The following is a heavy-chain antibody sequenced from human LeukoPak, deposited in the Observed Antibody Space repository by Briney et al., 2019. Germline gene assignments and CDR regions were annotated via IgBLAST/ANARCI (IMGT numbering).Heavy chain of an antibody. Sequence: ASVKVSCKASGYTFTGYYMHWVRQAPGQGVEWMGWINPNSGGTNYAQKFQGRVTMTKDTSISTAYMELSRLRSDDTAVYYCAREPGIAVAGTPEALDYWGQGTLVTVSS. CDR3: AREPGIAVAGTPEALDY. D-gene: IGHD6-19*01. CDR1: GYTFTGYY. J-gene: IGHJ4*02. CDR2: INPNSGGT. V-gene: IGHV1-2*02.